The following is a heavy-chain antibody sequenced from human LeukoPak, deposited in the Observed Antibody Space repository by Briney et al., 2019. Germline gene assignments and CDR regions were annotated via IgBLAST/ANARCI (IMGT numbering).Heavy chain of an antibody. CDR3: ARLRGYSYSPYFDY. J-gene: IGHJ4*02. CDR1: GGSISSYY. V-gene: IGHV4-59*01. Sequence: SETLSLTCTVSGGSISSYYWSWIRQPPGKGLEWIGYIYYSGSTNYNPSLKSRVTISVDTSKNQFSLKLSSVTAADTAVYYCARLRGYSYSPYFDYWGQGTLVTVSS. CDR2: IYYSGST. D-gene: IGHD5-18*01.